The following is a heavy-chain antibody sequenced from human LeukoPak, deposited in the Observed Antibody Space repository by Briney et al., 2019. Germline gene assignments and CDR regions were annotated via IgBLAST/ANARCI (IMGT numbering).Heavy chain of an antibody. CDR3: ASTSGYCSGGNCYSAFNY. Sequence: SETLSLTCTVSGGSVSTYYWNWIRQPPGKGLEWIGYIYYSGSTNYNPSLKSRLTISVDTSNNQFSLKLSSVTAADTAVYYCASTSGYCSGGNCYSAFNYWGQGTLVTVSS. V-gene: IGHV4-59*02. D-gene: IGHD2-15*01. J-gene: IGHJ4*02. CDR2: IYYSGST. CDR1: GGSVSTYY.